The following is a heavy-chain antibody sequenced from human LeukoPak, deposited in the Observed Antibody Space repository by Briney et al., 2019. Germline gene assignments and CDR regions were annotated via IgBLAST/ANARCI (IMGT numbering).Heavy chain of an antibody. Sequence: ASVEVSYTASGYTFTSQYYIHWGRQAPGQGVEWMGWINPKSGDTNYAQKFQGRVTMARDTSISTAYMELTRLRYDDTAVYYCAREDIYTSLSLDYSGQGTLVTVSS. CDR1: GYTFTSQYY. CDR2: INPKSGDT. V-gene: IGHV1-2*02. J-gene: IGHJ4*02. D-gene: IGHD2-2*02. CDR3: AREDIYTSLSLDY.